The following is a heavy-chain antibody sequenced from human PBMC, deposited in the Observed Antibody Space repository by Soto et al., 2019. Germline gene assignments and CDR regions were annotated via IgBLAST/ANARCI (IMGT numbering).Heavy chain of an antibody. D-gene: IGHD3-16*01. Sequence: QVQLVQSGAEVKKPGSSVKVSCKASGGTFSSYTISWVRQAPGQGLEWMGRIIPILGIANYAQKFQGRVTITADKSTSTAYMELSSLRSEDTAVYYCARGGREGISPNYHYYYMDVWGKGTTVTVSS. CDR2: IIPILGIA. CDR1: GGTFSSYT. V-gene: IGHV1-69*02. CDR3: ARGGREGISPNYHYYYMDV. J-gene: IGHJ6*03.